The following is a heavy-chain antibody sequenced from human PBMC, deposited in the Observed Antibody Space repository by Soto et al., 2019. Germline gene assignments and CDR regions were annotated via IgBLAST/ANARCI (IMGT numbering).Heavy chain of an antibody. V-gene: IGHV3-13*05. J-gene: IGHJ6*02. CDR1: GYSFSDYD. CDR3: ARAYLGKLPRRADYYYARYV. D-gene: IGHD3-10*01. CDR2: LGAADDP. Sequence: QAGGTLRLSCAASGYSFSDYDFHWVRQHPGEGLEWVSALGAADDPYYLASVKGRYSVSRDNAQKSLYLQMNNLRVGDTAVYFCARAYLGKLPRRADYYYARYVWGRGTTGTVAS.